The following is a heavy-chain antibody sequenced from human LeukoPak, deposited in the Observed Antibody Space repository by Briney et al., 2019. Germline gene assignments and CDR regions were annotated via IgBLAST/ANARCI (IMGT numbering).Heavy chain of an antibody. Sequence: VGSLRLSCAASGFSFSSYSMNGVRQAPGKGLEWVSSISTSSSYIYYADSVKGRFTISRDNAKKSLYLQMNSLRAEDTAVYYCARPYCDYVWGSYRSLLYFDYWGQGTLVTVSS. D-gene: IGHD3-16*02. CDR3: ARPYCDYVWGSYRSLLYFDY. CDR2: ISTSSSYI. CDR1: GFSFSSYS. J-gene: IGHJ4*02. V-gene: IGHV3-21*01.